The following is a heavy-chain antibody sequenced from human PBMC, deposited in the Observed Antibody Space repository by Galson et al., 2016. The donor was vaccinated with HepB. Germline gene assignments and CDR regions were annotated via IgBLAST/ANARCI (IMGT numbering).Heavy chain of an antibody. CDR2: DSMDGRRK. J-gene: IGHJ4*02. CDR1: GFTFSNYG. D-gene: IGHD3-10*01. Sequence: SLRLSCAASGFTFSNYGMHWVRQAPGKGLEWVAADSMDGRRKFYADSVKGRFTISRDNSNSMLFLQMSSLRPEDTAVYYCARGRITLVRGEAYYFDYWGQGTLVTVSS. V-gene: IGHV3-30*03. CDR3: ARGRITLVRGEAYYFDY.